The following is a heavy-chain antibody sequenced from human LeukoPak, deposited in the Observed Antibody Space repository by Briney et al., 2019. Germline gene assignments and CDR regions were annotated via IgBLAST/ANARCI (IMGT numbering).Heavy chain of an antibody. J-gene: IGHJ4*02. CDR2: IWYDGSSR. CDR1: GFTFSSFA. CDR3: AKATDIVATTYFDY. D-gene: IGHD5-12*01. Sequence: GGSLRLSCAASGFTFSSFAIHWVRQAPGKGLEWVAIIWYDGSSRYFADSVKGRFTVSRDNSKNTLYLQMNSLRAEDTAVYYCAKATDIVATTYFDYWGQGTLVTVSS. V-gene: IGHV3-33*06.